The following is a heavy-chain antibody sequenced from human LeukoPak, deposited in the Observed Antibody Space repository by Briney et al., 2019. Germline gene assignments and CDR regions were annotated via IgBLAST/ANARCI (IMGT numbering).Heavy chain of an antibody. V-gene: IGHV3-21*01. Sequence: GGSLRLSCAASGFTFSSYAIHWVRQAPGKGLEWVSSISSSSSYIYYADSVKGRFTISRDNAKNSLYLQMNSLRAEDTAVYYCARESRNYYDSSGYNYWGQGTLVTVSS. D-gene: IGHD3-22*01. J-gene: IGHJ4*02. CDR3: ARESRNYYDSSGYNY. CDR2: ISSSSSYI. CDR1: GFTFSSYA.